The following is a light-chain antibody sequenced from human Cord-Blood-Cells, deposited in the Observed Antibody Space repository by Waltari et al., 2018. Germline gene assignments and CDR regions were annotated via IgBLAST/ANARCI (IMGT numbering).Light chain of an antibody. V-gene: IGKV3-11*01. CDR3: QQRSNWPIT. Sequence: EIVLTQSPATLSLSPGERATLSCRASQSVSSYLAWYQQKPGQAPRLLIYDASNRATVIPARFSGSGSGTDFTLTICRLEPEDFAVYYCQQRSNWPITFGQGTRLEIK. J-gene: IGKJ5*01. CDR1: QSVSSY. CDR2: DAS.